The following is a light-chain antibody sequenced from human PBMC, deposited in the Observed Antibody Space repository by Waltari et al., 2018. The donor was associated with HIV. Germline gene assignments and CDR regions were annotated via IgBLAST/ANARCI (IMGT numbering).Light chain of an antibody. CDR2: GAS. CDR1: QSINNN. Sequence: EILMTQSQATLSVSPGERAPLSCRASQSINNNLAWYQQKPGQAPRLLIYGASTGATGVPARFSGSGSGTEFTLTISSLQSEDFAVYYCQQYNNWPGITFGPGTKVDIK. V-gene: IGKV3-15*01. CDR3: QQYNNWPGIT. J-gene: IGKJ3*01.